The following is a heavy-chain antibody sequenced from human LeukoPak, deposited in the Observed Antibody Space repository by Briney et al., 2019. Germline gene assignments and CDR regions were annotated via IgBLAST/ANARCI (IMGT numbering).Heavy chain of an antibody. CDR2: IWSDGSNK. D-gene: IGHD3-10*01. CDR1: GFTFSNAW. J-gene: IGHJ4*02. CDR3: AKSLSSRGVIIPKTSRYFDY. V-gene: IGHV3-30*02. Sequence: PGGSLRLSCAASGFTFSNAWMSWVRQAPGKGLEWVAFIWSDGSNKYYADSVKGRFTISRDNSKNTLYLQMNSLRAEDTAVYYCAKSLSSRGVIIPKTSRYFDYWGQGTLVTVSS.